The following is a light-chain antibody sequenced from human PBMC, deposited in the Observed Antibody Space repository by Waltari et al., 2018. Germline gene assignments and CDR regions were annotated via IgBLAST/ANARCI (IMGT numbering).Light chain of an antibody. CDR3: SSYTSSSTYV. Sequence: QSALTQPASVSGSPGQSITISCTGTSSDVGGYNYVSWYQQHPGKAPKLMIYDVSKRPSGVVIRFSGSKSGNTASLTISGLQAEDEADYYCSSYTSSSTYVFGTGTKVTVL. CDR1: SSDVGGYNY. J-gene: IGLJ1*01. CDR2: DVS. V-gene: IGLV2-14*01.